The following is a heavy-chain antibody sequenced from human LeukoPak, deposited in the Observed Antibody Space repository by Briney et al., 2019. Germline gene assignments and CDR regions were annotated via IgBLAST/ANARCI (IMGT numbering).Heavy chain of an antibody. Sequence: GGSLRLSCAASGFTFSSYEMNWVRQAPGKGLEWVSYISSSGSTIYYADSVKGRFTISRDNAKNSLYLQMNSLRAEDTAVYYCARDVGGYDSDYRGQGTLVTVSS. V-gene: IGHV3-48*03. CDR3: ARDVGGYDSDY. J-gene: IGHJ4*02. CDR1: GFTFSSYE. CDR2: ISSSGSTI. D-gene: IGHD5-12*01.